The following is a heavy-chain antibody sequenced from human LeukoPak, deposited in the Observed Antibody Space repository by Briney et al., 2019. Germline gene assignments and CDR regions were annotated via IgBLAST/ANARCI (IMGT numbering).Heavy chain of an antibody. V-gene: IGHV1-2*02. D-gene: IGHD3-3*01. CDR2: INPNSGGT. J-gene: IGHJ4*02. Sequence: SVKVSCRASGYTFTGYYMHWVRQAPGQGLEWMGWINPNSGGTNYAQKFQGRVTMTRDTSISTAYMELSRLRSDDTAVYYCARDWGYDFWSGYYLWGQGTLVTVSS. CDR3: ARDWGYDFWSGYYL. CDR1: GYTFTGYY.